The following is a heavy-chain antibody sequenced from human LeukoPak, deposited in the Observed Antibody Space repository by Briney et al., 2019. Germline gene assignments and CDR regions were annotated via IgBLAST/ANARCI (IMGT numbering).Heavy chain of an antibody. CDR2: ISWDSGNT. CDR1: GFTFNDYA. J-gene: IGHJ1*01. Sequence: GGSLRLSCAASGFTFNDYAMHWIRQAPGKGLEWVSLISWDSGNTYYADSVKGRFTISRDNSKNSLSLQMNSLRAEDTALYYCAKGPGAAVGKRYIQHWGQGTLVTVSS. V-gene: IGHV3-43D*03. CDR3: AKGPGAAVGKRYIQH. D-gene: IGHD6-13*01.